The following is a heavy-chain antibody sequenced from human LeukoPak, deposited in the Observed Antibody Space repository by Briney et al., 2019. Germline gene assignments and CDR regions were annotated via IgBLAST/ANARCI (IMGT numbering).Heavy chain of an antibody. J-gene: IGHJ4*02. CDR3: ARGCGGDCYSNYLGY. V-gene: IGHV4-34*01. CDR1: GGSFSGYY. Sequence: SETLSLTCAVYGGSFSGYYWSWIRQPPGKGLEWIGEINHSGSTNYNPSLKSRVTISVDTSKNQFSLKLSSVAAADTAVYYCARGCGGDCYSNYLGYWGQGTLVTVSS. D-gene: IGHD2-21*02. CDR2: INHSGST.